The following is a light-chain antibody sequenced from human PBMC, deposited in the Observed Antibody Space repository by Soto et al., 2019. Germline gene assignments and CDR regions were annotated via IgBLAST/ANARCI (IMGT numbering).Light chain of an antibody. CDR2: DVS. V-gene: IGLV2-14*03. Sequence: QSALTQPASVSGSPGQSVTISCTGTSSDVGGYNYVSWYQQHPGKAPKLLIYDVSHRPSVVSSRFSGSKSGNTASLAISGLQAEDEADYYCSSYTSSTTPLFGGGTKLTVL. CDR3: SSYTSSTTPL. CDR1: SSDVGGYNY. J-gene: IGLJ2*01.